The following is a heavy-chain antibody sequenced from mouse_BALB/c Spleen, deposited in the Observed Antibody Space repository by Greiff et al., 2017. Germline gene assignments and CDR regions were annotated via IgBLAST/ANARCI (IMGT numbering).Heavy chain of an antibody. D-gene: IGHD5-1*01. J-gene: IGHJ3*01. Sequence: EVKLVESGGGLVQPGGSLKLSCAASGFTFSSYGMSWVRQTPDKRLELVATINSNGGSTYYPDSVKGRFTISRDNAKNTLYLQMSSLKSEDTAMYYCARDHLNWGQGTLVTVSA. CDR1: GFTFSSYG. CDR3: ARDHLN. V-gene: IGHV5-6-3*01. CDR2: INSNGGST.